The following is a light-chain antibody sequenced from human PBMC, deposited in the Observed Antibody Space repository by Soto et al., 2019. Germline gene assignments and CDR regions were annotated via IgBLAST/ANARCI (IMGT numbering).Light chain of an antibody. CDR2: EVS. CDR1: SSDIGGYNY. J-gene: IGLJ3*02. CDR3: SSYTTSATWV. V-gene: IGLV2-14*01. Sequence: QSALTQPASVSGSPGQSITISCTGSSSDIGGYNYVSWYQQHPGKAPKVMIYEVSNRPSWVSNRFSGSKSGNTASLTISGLQAEDEADYYCSSYTTSATWVFGGGTKLT.